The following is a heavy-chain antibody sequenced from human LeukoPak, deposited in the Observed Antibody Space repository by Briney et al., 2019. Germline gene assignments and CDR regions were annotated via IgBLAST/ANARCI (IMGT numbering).Heavy chain of an antibody. Sequence: VGSLRVSCAASGDTFTSYSMSWVRQAPGKGLEWVSAISGSGRDTYYADTVKGRFTISRDTSKNTLYLQMNTLRAEDTAVYYCAKVLSSGSYYYFDYWGQGTPVTVSS. D-gene: IGHD1-26*01. CDR2: ISGSGRDT. V-gene: IGHV3-23*01. CDR1: GDTFTSYS. CDR3: AKVLSSGSYYYFDY. J-gene: IGHJ4*02.